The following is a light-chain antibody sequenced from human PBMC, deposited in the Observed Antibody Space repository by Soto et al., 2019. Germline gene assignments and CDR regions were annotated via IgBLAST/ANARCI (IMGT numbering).Light chain of an antibody. Sequence: AIQLTQSPSSLSASVGDRVTITCRASQGISSALAWYQQKPGKAHKLLIYDASSLESGVSSRFSGSRSGTDFTLTISSLHPEDFGTYDSQHFNSYPRTCGQGTKVEIK. CDR2: DAS. V-gene: IGKV1-13*02. CDR1: QGISSA. J-gene: IGKJ1*01. CDR3: QHFNSYPRT.